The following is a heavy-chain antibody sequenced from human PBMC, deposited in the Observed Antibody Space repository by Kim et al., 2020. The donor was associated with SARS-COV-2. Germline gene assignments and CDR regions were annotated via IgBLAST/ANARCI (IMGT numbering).Heavy chain of an antibody. Sequence: GGSLRLSCAASGFTFSSYSMNWVRQAPGKGLEWVSSISSSSSYIYYADSVKGRFTISRDNAKNSLYLQMNSLRAEDTAVYYCATQYSSGLYYFDYWGQGTLAT. D-gene: IGHD6-19*01. J-gene: IGHJ4*02. V-gene: IGHV3-21*01. CDR2: ISSSSSYI. CDR3: ATQYSSGLYYFDY. CDR1: GFTFSSYS.